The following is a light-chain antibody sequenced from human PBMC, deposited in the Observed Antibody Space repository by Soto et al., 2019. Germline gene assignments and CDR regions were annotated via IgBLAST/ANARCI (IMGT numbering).Light chain of an antibody. CDR3: QQYTNWPFT. CDR2: GAS. J-gene: IGKJ3*01. V-gene: IGKV3-15*01. Sequence: EVVMTQSPANLSVSPGERATFSCRASQSISSSLAWYQQKIGQAPRLLIYGASTRAIGIPGRFSGSGSGTEFTLTISSLQSEDFAVYYCQQYTNWPFTFGPGTKVDIE. CDR1: QSISSS.